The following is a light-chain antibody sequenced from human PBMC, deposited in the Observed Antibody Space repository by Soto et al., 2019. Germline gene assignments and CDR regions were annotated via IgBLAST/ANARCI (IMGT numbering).Light chain of an antibody. V-gene: IGKV3-11*01. CDR1: QSVSSY. J-gene: IGKJ2*01. CDR3: QQRTHWPPYT. Sequence: IVLTQSPATLSLSPGERATLSCRASQSVSSYLAWYQQKTGQGPRLLIFATTTRATGIPARFSGSGSGTDFTIPISSLEPEDFAVYYWQQRTHWPPYTFGQGTRLEIK. CDR2: ATT.